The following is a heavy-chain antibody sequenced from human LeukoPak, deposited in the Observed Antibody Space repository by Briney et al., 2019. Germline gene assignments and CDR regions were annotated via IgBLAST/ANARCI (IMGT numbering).Heavy chain of an antibody. D-gene: IGHD3-22*01. CDR1: GGTFSTHG. CDR2: IVPILGVA. V-gene: IGHV1-69*10. Sequence: SVKVSCKASGGTFSTHGINWVRQAPGQGLEWMGRIVPILGVANYAQNFQGRVTITADRSTSTAYMELSGLTSADTALYYCARDLRISGGYYRDSHYFDYWGQGSLVTVSS. CDR3: ARDLRISGGYYRDSHYFDY. J-gene: IGHJ4*02.